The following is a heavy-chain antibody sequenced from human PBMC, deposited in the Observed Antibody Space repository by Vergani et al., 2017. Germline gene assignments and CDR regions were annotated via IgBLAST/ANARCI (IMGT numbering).Heavy chain of an antibody. D-gene: IGHD6-13*01. CDR1: GYTFTSYY. CDR3: ARDSRIAAAGIPAFDI. Sequence: QVQLVQSGAEVKKPGASVKVSCKASGYTFTSYYMHWVRQAPGQGLEWMGIINPSGGSTSYAQKFQGRVTITADKSTSTAYMELSSLRSEDTAVYYCARDSRIAAAGIPAFDIWGQGTMVTVSS. V-gene: IGHV1-46*01. CDR2: INPSGGST. J-gene: IGHJ3*02.